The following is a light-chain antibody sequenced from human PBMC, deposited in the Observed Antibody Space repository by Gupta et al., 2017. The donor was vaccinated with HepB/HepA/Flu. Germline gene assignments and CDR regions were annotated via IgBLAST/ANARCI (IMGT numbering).Light chain of an antibody. Sequence: VLTQSPSALSVSPGGRATLSCRASEDIETSLAWYQQRPGQPPRLLIYDVSVRATGIPARFSGRGSGTDFTLIIDTLQPEDLGLYYCQHRLRWPLTFGGGTKV. V-gene: IGKV3-11*01. CDR3: QHRLRWPLT. J-gene: IGKJ4*01. CDR1: EDIETS. CDR2: DVS.